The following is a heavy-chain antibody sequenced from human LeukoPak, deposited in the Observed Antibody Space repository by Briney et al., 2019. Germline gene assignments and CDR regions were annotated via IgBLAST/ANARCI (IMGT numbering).Heavy chain of an antibody. CDR2: IYYSGST. Sequence: SQTLSLTCTVSGGSISSGGYYWSWIRQHPGKGLEWIGYIYYSGSTYYNPSLKSRVTISVDTSKNQFSLKLSSVTAADTAVYYCARPGYSSSSYFDYWGQGTLVTVSS. V-gene: IGHV4-31*03. CDR1: GGSISSGGYY. J-gene: IGHJ4*02. D-gene: IGHD6-6*01. CDR3: ARPGYSSSSYFDY.